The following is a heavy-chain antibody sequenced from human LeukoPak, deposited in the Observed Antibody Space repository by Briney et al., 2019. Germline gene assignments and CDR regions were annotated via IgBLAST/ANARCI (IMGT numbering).Heavy chain of an antibody. D-gene: IGHD1-26*01. V-gene: IGHV4-39*07. J-gene: IGHJ4*02. CDR2: IYYSGST. Sequence: KPSETLSLTCTVSGGSISSSSYYWGWIRQPPGKGLEWIGSIYYSGSTYYNPSLKSRVTISVDTSKNQFSLKLSSVTAADTAVYYCARDVVPRVGAPSQGIDYWGQGTLVTVSS. CDR3: ARDVVPRVGAPSQGIDY. CDR1: GGSISSSSYY.